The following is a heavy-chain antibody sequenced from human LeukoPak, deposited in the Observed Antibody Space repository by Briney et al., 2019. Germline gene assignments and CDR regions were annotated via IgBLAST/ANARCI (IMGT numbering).Heavy chain of an antibody. CDR3: SASPFTVTTNFDY. CDR1: GYTLSQLS. CDR2: FDPEDGET. Sequence: ASVTVSCKVSGYTLSQLSMHWVRQAPGKGLEWVGEFDPEDGETIYAQKFQGRVTMTGDTSTDTAYLELSSLTTEDTAVYYFSASPFTVTTNFDYWGQGTLVSVS. V-gene: IGHV1-24*01. D-gene: IGHD4-17*01. J-gene: IGHJ4*02.